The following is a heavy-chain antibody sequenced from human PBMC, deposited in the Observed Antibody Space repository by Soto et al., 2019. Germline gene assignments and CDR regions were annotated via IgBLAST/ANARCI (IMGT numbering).Heavy chain of an antibody. CDR3: ARVTGRGYFDL. CDR2: INHSGST. Sequence: QVQLQQWGAGLLKPSETLSLTCAVYGGSFSGYYWSWIRQPPGKGLEWIGEINHSGSTNYNPSLKGRVTISVDTSKDQWSLKLRSVTAADTDVYYGARVTGRGYFDLWGRGTLVTVSS. V-gene: IGHV4-34*01. D-gene: IGHD2-8*02. J-gene: IGHJ2*01. CDR1: GGSFSGYY.